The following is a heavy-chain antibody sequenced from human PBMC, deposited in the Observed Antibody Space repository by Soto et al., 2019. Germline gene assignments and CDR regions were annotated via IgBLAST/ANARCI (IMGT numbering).Heavy chain of an antibody. V-gene: IGHV4-59*01. Sequence: QVQLQESGPGLVKPSETLSLTCTVSGGYISGYYWSWIRQPPGKGLEWIGYMYNTGSTVYNPSFKSRVTISVDTSKNQFSLKLNSVTAADTAVYYCARDLWGYCGTDCYPLDVW. J-gene: IGHJ6*01. CDR1: GGYISGYY. D-gene: IGHD2-21*02. CDR2: MYNTGST. CDR3: ARDLWGYCGTDCYPLDV.